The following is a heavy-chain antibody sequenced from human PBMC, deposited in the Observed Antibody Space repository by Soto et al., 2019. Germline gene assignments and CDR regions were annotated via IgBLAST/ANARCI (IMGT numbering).Heavy chain of an antibody. V-gene: IGHV1-8*02. Sequence: ASVKVSCKASGYTFTTHDIHWVRQATGQGLEWMGWMNPSTGKTGYAQQFLGRVTMTRDTSISTAYMELSSLRSEDTAVYYCASGRFGEWLLKYWGQGALVTVSS. D-gene: IGHD3-3*01. CDR2: MNPSTGKT. CDR3: ASGRFGEWLLKY. J-gene: IGHJ4*02. CDR1: GYTFTTHD.